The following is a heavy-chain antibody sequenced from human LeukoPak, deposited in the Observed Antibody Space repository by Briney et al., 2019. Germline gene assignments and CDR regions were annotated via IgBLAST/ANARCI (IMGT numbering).Heavy chain of an antibody. V-gene: IGHV3-7*03. J-gene: IGHJ4*02. CDR1: GFSFGKYW. D-gene: IGHD3/OR15-3a*01. CDR2: IKLDGSEK. Sequence: GGSLRLSCVASGFSFGKYWMSWVRQAPGKGLEWVANIKLDGSEKNYVDSVKGRFTITRDNTKNSLYLQMNSLRAEDTAVFYCARDQYDTWSRRGNFDSWGQGTLVIVSS. CDR3: ARDQYDTWSRRGNFDS.